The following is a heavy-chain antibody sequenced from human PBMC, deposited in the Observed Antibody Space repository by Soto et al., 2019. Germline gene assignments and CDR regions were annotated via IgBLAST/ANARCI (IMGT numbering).Heavy chain of an antibody. CDR2: INHSGST. V-gene: IGHV4-34*01. J-gene: IGHJ1*01. D-gene: IGHD3-10*01. CDR1: GGSISSGGYY. CDR3: ARAIYGSGTHHYFQH. Sequence: SETLSLTCAVSGGSISSGGYYWSWIRQPPGKGLEWIGEINHSGSTNYNPSLKSRVTISVDTSKNQFSLKLSSVTAADTAVYYCARAIYGSGTHHYFQHWGQGTLVTVSS.